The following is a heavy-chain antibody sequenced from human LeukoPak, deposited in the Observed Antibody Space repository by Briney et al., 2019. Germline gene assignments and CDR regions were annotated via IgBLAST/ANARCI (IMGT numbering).Heavy chain of an antibody. CDR1: GGSIGSYY. J-gene: IGHJ4*02. CDR3: ARQGYKSGWYPTFDF. V-gene: IGHV4-59*01. Sequence: SETLSLTCTVSGGSIGSYYWNWIRRPPGKGLEWIGHVYYAGITDYNPSLQSRVTISVDPSRNQLSLKLNSVTAADTAVYYCARQGYKSGWYPTFDFWGPGTQVIVSS. CDR2: VYYAGIT. D-gene: IGHD6-19*01.